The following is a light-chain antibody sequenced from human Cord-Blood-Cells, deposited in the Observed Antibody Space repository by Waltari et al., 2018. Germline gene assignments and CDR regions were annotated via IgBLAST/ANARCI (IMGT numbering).Light chain of an antibody. CDR3: SSYTSSSPYV. Sequence: QSALTQPASVSGSPGQSITISCTGTSSDVGGYNYVSWYQQHQGKAPKLMIYEVSNRPSGVSNRFSGSKSGNTASLTISGLRAEDEADYYCSSYTSSSPYVFGTGTKVTVL. CDR1: SSDVGGYNY. J-gene: IGLJ1*01. V-gene: IGLV2-14*01. CDR2: EVS.